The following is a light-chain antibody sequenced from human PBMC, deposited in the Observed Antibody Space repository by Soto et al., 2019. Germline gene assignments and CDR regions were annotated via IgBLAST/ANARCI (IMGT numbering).Light chain of an antibody. Sequence: QSVLTQPPSASGTPGQTVTISCSGSRSNIGNNIVKWYQQIPGTAPKLLIDSNNQRPSGVPDRFSGSKYGTSASLAISGLQSEDEAHYYCATWDASLKAGVFGGGTKVTVL. J-gene: IGLJ3*02. V-gene: IGLV1-44*01. CDR2: SNN. CDR1: RSNIGNNI. CDR3: ATWDASLKAGV.